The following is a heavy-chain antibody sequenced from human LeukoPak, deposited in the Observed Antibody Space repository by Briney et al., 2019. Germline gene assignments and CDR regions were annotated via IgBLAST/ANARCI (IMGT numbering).Heavy chain of an antibody. D-gene: IGHD3-9*01. J-gene: IGHJ4*02. V-gene: IGHV3-15*01. CDR1: GFTFSNAW. Sequence: GGSLRLSRAASGFTFSNAWMSWVRQAPGKGLEWVGRIKSKTDGGTTDYAAPVKGRFTISRDDSKNTLYLQMNSLKTEDTAVYHCTTFHYDILTAFDYWGQGTLVTVSS. CDR3: TTFHYDILTAFDY. CDR2: IKSKTDGGTT.